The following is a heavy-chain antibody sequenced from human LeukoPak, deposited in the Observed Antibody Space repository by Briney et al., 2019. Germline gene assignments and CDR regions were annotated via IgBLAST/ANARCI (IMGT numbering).Heavy chain of an antibody. CDR3: AKVALRDRRLDYFDY. CDR2: ISGSGGST. J-gene: IGHJ4*02. Sequence: GGSLRLSCAASGFTFSSYAMSWVRQAPGKGLEWVSAISGSGGSTYYADSVKGRFTISRDNSKNTLYLQMNSLRAEDTAAYYCAKVALRDRRLDYFDYWGQGTLVTVSS. D-gene: IGHD4-17*01. V-gene: IGHV3-23*01. CDR1: GFTFSSYA.